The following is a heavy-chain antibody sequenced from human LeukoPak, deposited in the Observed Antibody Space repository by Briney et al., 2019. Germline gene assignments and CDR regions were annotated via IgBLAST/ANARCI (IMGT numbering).Heavy chain of an antibody. CDR1: GFTFSSYW. D-gene: IGHD3-22*01. Sequence: TGGSLRLSCAASGFTFSSYWMHWVRQAPGKGLVWVSHINTDGSTTTYADSVKGRFTISRDNSKNTLYLQMNSLRAEDTAVYYCARDKVYYYDSSGYSYYWYFDLWGRGTLVTVSS. V-gene: IGHV3-74*01. J-gene: IGHJ2*01. CDR2: INTDGSTT. CDR3: ARDKVYYYDSSGYSYYWYFDL.